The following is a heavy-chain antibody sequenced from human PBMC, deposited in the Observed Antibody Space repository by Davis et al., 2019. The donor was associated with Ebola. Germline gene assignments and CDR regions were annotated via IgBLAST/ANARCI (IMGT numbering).Heavy chain of an antibody. Sequence: GESLKISCAASGFTFSSYSMNWVRQAPGKGLEWVSSISSSSSYIYYADSVKGRFTISRDNAKNSLYLQMNSLRAEDTAVYYCARARASSSDAFDIWGQGTMVTVSS. CDR3: ARARASSSDAFDI. D-gene: IGHD6-6*01. V-gene: IGHV3-21*01. J-gene: IGHJ3*02. CDR1: GFTFSSYS. CDR2: ISSSSSYI.